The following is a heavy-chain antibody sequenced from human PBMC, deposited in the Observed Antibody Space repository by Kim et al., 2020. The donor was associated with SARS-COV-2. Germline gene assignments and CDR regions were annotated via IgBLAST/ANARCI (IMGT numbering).Heavy chain of an antibody. CDR1: GFTFSSYA. CDR3: ARGASILTGYYNGFNWFDP. CDR2: ISYDGSNK. Sequence: GGSLRLSCAASGFTFSSYAMHWVRQAPGKGLEWVAVISYDGSNKYYADSVKGRFTISRDNSKNTLYLQMNSLRAEDTAVYYCARGASILTGYYNGFNWFDPWGQGTLVTVSS. D-gene: IGHD3-9*01. V-gene: IGHV3-30-3*01. J-gene: IGHJ5*02.